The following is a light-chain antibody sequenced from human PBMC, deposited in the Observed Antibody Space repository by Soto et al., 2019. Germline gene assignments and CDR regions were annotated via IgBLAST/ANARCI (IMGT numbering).Light chain of an antibody. CDR3: QQYDSSPF. CDR1: QSVRGTY. J-gene: IGKJ5*01. Sequence: DIVLTQSPGTLSLSPGETATLSCRASQSVRGTYLAWYQHKPGKAPRLVIYGVSNRATGIPDRFSGSGSGTDFTLTISRLEPEDFAVYYCQQYDSSPFFGQGTRLEIK. V-gene: IGKV3-20*01. CDR2: GVS.